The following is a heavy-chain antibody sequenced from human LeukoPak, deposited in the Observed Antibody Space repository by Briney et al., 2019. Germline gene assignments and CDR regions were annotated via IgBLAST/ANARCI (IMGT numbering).Heavy chain of an antibody. CDR2: ISSSSSYI. Sequence: GGSLRLSCAASGFTFSSYSINWVRQAPGKGLEWVSSISSSSSYIYYADSVKGRFTISRDNAKNSLYLQMNSLRAEDTAVYYCARGLGYYASGSYGGVWGQGTMVTVSS. V-gene: IGHV3-21*01. CDR3: ARGLGYYASGSYGGV. CDR1: GFTFSSYS. D-gene: IGHD3-10*01. J-gene: IGHJ3*01.